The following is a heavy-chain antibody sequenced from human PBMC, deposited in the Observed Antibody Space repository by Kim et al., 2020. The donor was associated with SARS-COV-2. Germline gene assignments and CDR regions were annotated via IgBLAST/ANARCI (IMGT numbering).Heavy chain of an antibody. Sequence: SETLSLTCAVYGGSFSGHYWSWIRQPPGKGLEWIGEIHQSGSTNYNPSLKSRVTISIDTSKNQFSLKLSSVTAADTGFYYCARGRAGVVPAPILGIGQHYDYSIMDVWGHGTTVTVSS. D-gene: IGHD2-2*02. V-gene: IGHV4-34*01. J-gene: IGHJ6*02. CDR1: GGSFSGHY. CDR3: ARGRAGVVPAPILGIGQHYDYSIMDV. CDR2: IHQSGST.